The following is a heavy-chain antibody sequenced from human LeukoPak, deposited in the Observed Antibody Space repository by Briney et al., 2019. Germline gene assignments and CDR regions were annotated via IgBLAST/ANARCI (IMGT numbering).Heavy chain of an antibody. D-gene: IGHD2-2*01. CDR1: GFTFSSYS. CDR2: ISSSSSYI. J-gene: IGHJ6*03. V-gene: IGHV3-21*01. Sequence: GGSLRLSCAAPGFTFSSYSMNWVRQAPGKGLEWVSSISSSSSYIYYADSVKGRFTISRDNAKNSLYLQMNSLRAEDTAVYYCARSRYCSSTSCYYYMDVWGKGTTVTVSS. CDR3: ARSRYCSSTSCYYYMDV.